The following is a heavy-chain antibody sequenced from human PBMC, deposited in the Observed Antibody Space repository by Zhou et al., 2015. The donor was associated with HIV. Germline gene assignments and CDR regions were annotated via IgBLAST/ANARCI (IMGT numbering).Heavy chain of an antibody. CDR2: ISTYNGNT. J-gene: IGHJ4*02. CDR3: ARGLDYYDSGAYYPFYFDY. CDR1: GGTFSSYA. Sequence: QVQLVQSGAEVKKPGSSVKVSCKASGGTFSSYAISWVRQAPGQGLEWMGGISTYNGNTHYAQKLQGRVTMTTDTSTSTAYMELRSLRSDDTAVYYCARGLDYYDSGAYYPFYFDYWGQGTLVTVSS. V-gene: IGHV1-18*01. D-gene: IGHD3-22*01.